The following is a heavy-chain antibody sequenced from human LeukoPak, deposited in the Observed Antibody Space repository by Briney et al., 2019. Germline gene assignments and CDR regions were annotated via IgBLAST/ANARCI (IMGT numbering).Heavy chain of an antibody. V-gene: IGHV4-4*07. CDR2: SHSSGRT. D-gene: IGHD6-19*01. Sequence: SETLSLTCSVSGDSISNYHWSWIRQPAAKGLEWIGQSHSSGRTNYNPPLESRVTVSIDTPENQFSLTIRSVTATDTAIYYCARRDITSGWSFNYWGQGILVTVS. CDR3: ARRDITSGWSFNY. J-gene: IGHJ4*02. CDR1: GDSISNYH.